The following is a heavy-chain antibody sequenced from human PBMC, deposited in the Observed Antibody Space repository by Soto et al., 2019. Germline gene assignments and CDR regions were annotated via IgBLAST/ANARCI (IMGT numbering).Heavy chain of an antibody. CDR2: ISYDGSNK. CDR3: AKDTAAGTSVMVDY. V-gene: IGHV3-30*18. D-gene: IGHD6-13*01. Sequence: QVQLVESGGGVVQPGRSLRLSCAASGFTFSSYGMHWVRQAPGKGLEWVAVISYDGSNKYYADSVKGRFTISRDNSKNTLYLQMNSLRAEDTAVYYCAKDTAAGTSVMVDYWGQGTLGTVSS. J-gene: IGHJ4*02. CDR1: GFTFSSYG.